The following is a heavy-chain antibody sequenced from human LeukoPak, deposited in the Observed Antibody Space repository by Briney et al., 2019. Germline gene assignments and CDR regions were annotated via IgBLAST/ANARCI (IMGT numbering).Heavy chain of an antibody. Sequence: GGSLRLSCAASGFTFSSYWMSWVRQAPGKGLEWVATINEDESKDYYLDSVKGRFIISRDNAKKSLYLQTTSLRVEDTAMYYCARGRLPQSYEGFKYWGQGIPVTVSS. V-gene: IGHV3-7*01. D-gene: IGHD4-11*01. CDR2: INEDESKD. CDR1: GFTFSSYW. J-gene: IGHJ4*02. CDR3: ARGRLPQSYEGFKY.